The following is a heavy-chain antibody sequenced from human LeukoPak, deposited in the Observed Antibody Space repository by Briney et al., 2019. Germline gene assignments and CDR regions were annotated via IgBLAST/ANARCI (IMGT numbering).Heavy chain of an antibody. V-gene: IGHV3-30*18. CDR2: ISYDGSNK. D-gene: IGHD5-12*01. Sequence: QPGRSLRLSCAASGFTFSSYGMHWVRQAPGKGLEWVAVISYDGSNKYYADSVKGRFTTSRDNSKSTLDLQMNSPRVEDTALYYCAKDIYSAYDLARAFDFWGQGTLVTVST. CDR3: AKDIYSAYDLARAFDF. CDR1: GFTFSSYG. J-gene: IGHJ4*01.